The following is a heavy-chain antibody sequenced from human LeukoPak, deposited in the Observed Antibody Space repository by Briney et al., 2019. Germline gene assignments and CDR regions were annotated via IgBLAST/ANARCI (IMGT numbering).Heavy chain of an antibody. CDR1: GGSISSGGYY. V-gene: IGHV4-31*03. J-gene: IGHJ4*02. CDR3: ARDVSGNYFDY. Sequence: PSQTPSLTCTVSGGSISSGGYYWSWIRQHPGKGLEWIGYIFYSGSTYYNPSLKSRVTISVDTSKNQFSLKLSSVTAADTAVYYCARDVSGNYFDYCGQGTLVTVSS. D-gene: IGHD5/OR15-5a*01. CDR2: IFYSGST.